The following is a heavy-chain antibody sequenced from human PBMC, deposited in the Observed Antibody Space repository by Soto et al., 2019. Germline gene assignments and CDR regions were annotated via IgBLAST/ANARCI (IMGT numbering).Heavy chain of an antibody. D-gene: IGHD2-21*02. V-gene: IGHV3-53*02. CDR2: IYSGGST. CDR3: AREGGDSYANFAY. Sequence: EVQLVETGGGLIQPGGSLRLYCAASGFTVSSNYMSWVRQAPGKGLEWVSVIYSGGSTYYADSVKGRFTISRDNSKNTLYLQMNRLRAEDTAVYYCAREGGDSYANFAYWGQGTLVTVSS. CDR1: GFTVSSNY. J-gene: IGHJ4*02.